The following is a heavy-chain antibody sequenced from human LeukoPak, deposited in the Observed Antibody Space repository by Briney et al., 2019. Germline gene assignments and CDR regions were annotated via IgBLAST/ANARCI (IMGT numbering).Heavy chain of an antibody. CDR2: INNSGGRT. V-gene: IGHV3-23*01. CDR1: GFTFSMYD. CDR3: ARDSPQGAAAGTDY. Sequence: GGSLRLSCAASGFTFSMYDMSWGRQGPGKGPEWVSGINNSGGRTYYADSVKGRFTISRDNSKNTLYLQMNSLRAEDTAVYYCARDSPQGAAAGTDYWGQGTLVTVSS. D-gene: IGHD6-13*01. J-gene: IGHJ4*02.